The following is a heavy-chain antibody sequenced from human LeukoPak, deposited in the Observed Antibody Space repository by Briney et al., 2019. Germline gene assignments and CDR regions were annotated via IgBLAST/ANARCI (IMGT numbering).Heavy chain of an antibody. J-gene: IGHJ4*02. CDR3: ARPYDTRGYFPDY. CDR1: GFTFSSYA. D-gene: IGHD3-22*01. Sequence: GSLRLSCAASGFTFSSYAMNWVRQAPGKGLEWVSSISRGSVHIFYADSMKGRFTISRDNAKNSLYLQMNSLGAEDTAVYYCARPYDTRGYFPDYWGQGTLVTVSS. V-gene: IGHV3-21*01. CDR2: ISRGSVHI.